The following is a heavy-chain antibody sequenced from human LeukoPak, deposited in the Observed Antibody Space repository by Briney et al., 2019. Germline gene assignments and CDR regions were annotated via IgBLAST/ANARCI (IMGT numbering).Heavy chain of an antibody. J-gene: IGHJ4*02. V-gene: IGHV3-23*01. CDR3: ANPGYSSGWPFDY. CDR2: ISGSGGST. Sequence: GGSLRLSCAASGFTFSSYAMGWVRQAPGKGLKWVSAISGSGGSTYYADSVKGRFTISRDNSKNTLYLQMNSLRAEDTAVYYCANPGYSSGWPFDYWGQGTLVTVSS. D-gene: IGHD6-19*01. CDR1: GFTFSSYA.